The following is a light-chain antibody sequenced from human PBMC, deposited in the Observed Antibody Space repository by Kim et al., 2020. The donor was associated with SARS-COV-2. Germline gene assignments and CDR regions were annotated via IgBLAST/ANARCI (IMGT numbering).Light chain of an antibody. J-gene: IGKJ1*01. CDR1: ENINMW. CDR2: ESS. V-gene: IGKV1-5*03. CDR3: QQYHHYWT. Sequence: DIQMTQSPSTLSASVGDRVTITCRASENINMWLAWYQHKPGKAPKLLIYESSNLDSGVPSRFSGSGSGTEFTLTISSLQPDDFATYYCQQYHHYWTFGQGTKVDIK.